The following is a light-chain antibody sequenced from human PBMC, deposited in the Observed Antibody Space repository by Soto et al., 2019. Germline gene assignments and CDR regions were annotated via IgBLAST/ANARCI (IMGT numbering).Light chain of an antibody. CDR2: DVS. CDR3: QQRNDWQVT. V-gene: IGKV3-11*01. Sequence: EVGMTQSPGTLSLSPGERATLSCRAGQSVDSYLACYQQKPVQAPRLLIYDVSNRATGIPARFSGSGSGTDFTLTISSLEPGDFAVYYCQQRNDWQVTFGQGTRLET. CDR1: QSVDSY. J-gene: IGKJ5*01.